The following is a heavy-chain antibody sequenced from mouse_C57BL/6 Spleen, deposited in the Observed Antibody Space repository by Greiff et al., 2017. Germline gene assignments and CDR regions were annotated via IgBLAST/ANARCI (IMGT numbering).Heavy chain of an antibody. D-gene: IGHD3-2*01. Sequence: QVQLQQPGPELVKPGASVKISCKASGYAFSSSWMNWVKQRPGKGLEWIGRIYPGDGGTNYNGKFKGKATLTADKSSSTASMQLSSLASEDSAVYYCATTDSSGYLAWFADWGQGTLVTVSA. CDR1: GYAFSSSW. V-gene: IGHV1-82*01. J-gene: IGHJ3*01. CDR3: ATTDSSGYLAWFAD. CDR2: IYPGDGGT.